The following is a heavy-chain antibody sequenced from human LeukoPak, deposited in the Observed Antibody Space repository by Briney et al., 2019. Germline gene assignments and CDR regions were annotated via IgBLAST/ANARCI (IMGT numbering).Heavy chain of an antibody. CDR1: GYTFTGYY. J-gene: IGHJ4*02. CDR3: AREGSTGTNQYLDFDY. V-gene: IGHV1-2*02. D-gene: IGHD2-8*02. Sequence: ASVKVSCKASGYTFTGYYMHWVRQAPAQGLEWMGWINPNSGGTNYAQMFQGRVTMTRDTSISTAYMELSRLRSDDTAVYYCAREGSTGTNQYLDFDYWGQGTLVTVSS. CDR2: INPNSGGT.